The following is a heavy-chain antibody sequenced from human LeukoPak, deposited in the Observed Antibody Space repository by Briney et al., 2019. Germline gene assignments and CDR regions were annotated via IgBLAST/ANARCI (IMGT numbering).Heavy chain of an antibody. Sequence: GGSLRLSCAASGFTFSNAWMSWVRQAPGKGLEWVGRIKSKTDGGTTDYAAPVKGRFTISRDDSKTTLYLQMNSLKTEDTAVYYCTTDPDYCSSTSCYQWGQGTLVTVSS. CDR1: GFTFSNAW. J-gene: IGHJ4*02. D-gene: IGHD2-2*01. CDR3: TTDPDYCSSTSCYQ. CDR2: IKSKTDGGTT. V-gene: IGHV3-15*01.